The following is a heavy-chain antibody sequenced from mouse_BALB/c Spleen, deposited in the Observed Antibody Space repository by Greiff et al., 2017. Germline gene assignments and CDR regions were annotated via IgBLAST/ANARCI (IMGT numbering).Heavy chain of an antibody. V-gene: IGHV5-4*02. Sequence: EVQGVESGGGLVKPGGSLKLSCAASGFTFSDYYMYWVRQTPEKRLEWVATISDGGSYTYYPDSVKGRFTISRDNAKNNLYLQMSSLKSEDTAMYYCARDGYYGDAMDYWGQGTSVTVSS. CDR2: ISDGGSYT. CDR1: GFTFSDYY. J-gene: IGHJ4*01. D-gene: IGHD2-3*01. CDR3: ARDGYYGDAMDY.